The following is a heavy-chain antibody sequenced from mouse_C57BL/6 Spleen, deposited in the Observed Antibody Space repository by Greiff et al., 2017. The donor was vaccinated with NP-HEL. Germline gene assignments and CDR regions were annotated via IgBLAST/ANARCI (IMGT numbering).Heavy chain of an antibody. V-gene: IGHV1-80*01. CDR3: AISSYDAMDY. Sequence: QVQLKESGAELVKPGASVKISCKASGYAFSSYWMNWVKQRPGKGLEWIGQIYPGDGDTNYNGKFKGKATLTADKSSSTAYMQLSSLTSEDSAVYFCAISSYDAMDYWGQGTSVTVSS. CDR2: IYPGDGDT. J-gene: IGHJ4*01. D-gene: IGHD1-1*01. CDR1: GYAFSSYW.